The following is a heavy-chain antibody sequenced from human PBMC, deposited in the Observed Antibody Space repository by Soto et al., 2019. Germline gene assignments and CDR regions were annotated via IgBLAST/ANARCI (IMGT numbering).Heavy chain of an antibody. D-gene: IGHD2-15*01. Sequence: QVQLVQSGAEVKKPGASVKVSCKASGYTFTSYGISWVRQAPGQGLEWMGWISAYNGNTNDAQKLQGRVTMTTDTSTRTAYMELRSLRSDDTAVYYCARDLEWNCSGGSCTDYWGQGTLVTVSS. CDR3: ARDLEWNCSGGSCTDY. V-gene: IGHV1-18*01. CDR2: ISAYNGNT. J-gene: IGHJ4*02. CDR1: GYTFTSYG.